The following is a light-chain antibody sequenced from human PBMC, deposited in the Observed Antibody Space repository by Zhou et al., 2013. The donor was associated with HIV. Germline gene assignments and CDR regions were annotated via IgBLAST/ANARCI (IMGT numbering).Light chain of an antibody. Sequence: DIVMTQSPLSLPVTPGESASISCRSSQSLLHSNGYNYLDWYLQKPGQSPQLLIYLGSNRASGVPDRFSGSGSGTDFTLKISRVEAEDVGVYYCMQALQTPPMCSFGQGTKLEIK. J-gene: IGKJ2*04. V-gene: IGKV2-28*01. CDR2: LGS. CDR3: MQALQTPPMCS. CDR1: QSLLHSNGYNY.